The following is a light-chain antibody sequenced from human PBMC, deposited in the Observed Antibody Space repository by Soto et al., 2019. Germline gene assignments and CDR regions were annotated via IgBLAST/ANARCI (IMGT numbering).Light chain of an antibody. V-gene: IGLV2-8*01. CDR3: CLYAVTFYV. J-gene: IGLJ1*01. CDR2: EVS. Sequence: QSALTQPASVSGSPGQSITISCTGTSSDVGGYNYVSWYQQHPGKAPKLMIYEVSERPSGVPDRFSGSKSGNTASLTISGLQAEDEADYYCCLYAVTFYVFGTGTKLTVL. CDR1: SSDVGGYNY.